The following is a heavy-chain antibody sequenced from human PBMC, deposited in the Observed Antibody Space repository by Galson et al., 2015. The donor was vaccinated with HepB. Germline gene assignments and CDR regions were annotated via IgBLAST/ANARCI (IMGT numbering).Heavy chain of an antibody. J-gene: IGHJ4*02. CDR3: ATSGYSSGARY. D-gene: IGHD6-19*01. CDR2: IYYSGST. CDR1: GGSISSNY. Sequence: SETLSLTCTVSGGSISSNYWSWIRQPPGKGLEWIGYIYYSGSTNYNPSLKSRVTISVDTSKNQFSLKLSSVTAADTAVYYCATSGYSSGARYWGQGTLVTVSS. V-gene: IGHV4-59*01.